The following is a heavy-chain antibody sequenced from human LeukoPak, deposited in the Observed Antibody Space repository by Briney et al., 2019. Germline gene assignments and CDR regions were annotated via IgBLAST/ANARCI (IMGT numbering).Heavy chain of an antibody. V-gene: IGHV1-2*02. J-gene: IGHJ4*02. D-gene: IGHD3-22*01. CDR3: ASQLTYYYDSSGYYYSDY. CDR1: GYTFSGYY. CDR2: ITPNSGGT. Sequence: ASVKVSCKASGYTFSGYYMHWVRQAPGQGLQWMGWITPNSGGTNYAQKFQGRVTMTRDTSISTAYMELSRLRSDDTAVYYCASQLTYYYDSSGYYYSDYWGQGTLVTVSS.